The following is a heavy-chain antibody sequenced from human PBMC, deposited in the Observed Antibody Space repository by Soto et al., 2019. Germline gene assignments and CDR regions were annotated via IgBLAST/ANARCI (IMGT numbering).Heavy chain of an antibody. J-gene: IGHJ4*02. CDR1: GFTFDDYT. CDR2: ISWDGGST. Sequence: EVQLVESGGVVVQPGGSLRLSCAASGFTFDDYTMHWVRQAPGKGLEWVSLISWDGGSTYYADSVKGRFTISRDNSKNSLYLQMNSLRTEDTALYYCAKDSHRSGWYVDYWGQGTLVTVSS. CDR3: AKDSHRSGWYVDY. D-gene: IGHD6-19*01. V-gene: IGHV3-43*01.